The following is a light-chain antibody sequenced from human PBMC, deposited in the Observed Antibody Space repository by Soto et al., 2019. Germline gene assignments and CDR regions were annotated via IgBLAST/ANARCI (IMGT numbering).Light chain of an antibody. V-gene: IGKV1-9*01. CDR1: QGISSY. CDR3: QQLNSYCT. CDR2: AAS. Sequence: IQLTQSPSSLSASVGDRVTITCRASQGISSYLAWYQQKPGKAPKLLIYAASTLQSGVPPRFSGSGSGTDFTLTISSLQPEDFATYYCQQLNSYCTFGQGTRLEIK. J-gene: IGKJ5*01.